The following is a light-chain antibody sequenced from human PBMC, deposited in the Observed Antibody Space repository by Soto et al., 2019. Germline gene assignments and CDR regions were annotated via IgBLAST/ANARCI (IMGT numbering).Light chain of an antibody. V-gene: IGKV3-20*01. CDR2: GAS. CDR1: QSVSSSY. Sequence: IVLTPSQGTLSLSPGERASLSCRASQSVSSSYLAWYQQKPGQAPRLLIYGASSRATGIPDRFSGSGSGTDFTLTISRLEPEDFAVYYCQQHGSSPPINFGPGTKVAIK. J-gene: IGKJ3*01. CDR3: QQHGSSPPIN.